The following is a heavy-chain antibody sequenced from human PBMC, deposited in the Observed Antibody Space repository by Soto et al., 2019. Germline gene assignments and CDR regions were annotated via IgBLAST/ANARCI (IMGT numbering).Heavy chain of an antibody. V-gene: IGHV4-38-2*02. CDR1: GYPISSGSY. CDR3: ARVHVMVVAGSTFDY. CDR2: IYHGGTT. J-gene: IGHJ4*01. D-gene: IGHD6-19*01. Sequence: SETLSLTCTVSGYPISSGSYWAWIRQPPGKGPEWIASIYHGGTTFYNPSLKSRITISVDTSNNQFPLKLTSVTAADTAVYYCARVHVMVVAGSTFDYWGHGTLVTVSS.